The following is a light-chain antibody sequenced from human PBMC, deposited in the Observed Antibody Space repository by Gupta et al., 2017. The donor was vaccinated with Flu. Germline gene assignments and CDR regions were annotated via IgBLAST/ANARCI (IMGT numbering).Light chain of an antibody. Sequence: QPVLTQPPSASRNPGHRVTSHCSGSSSNIGSNYVYWYQQLPGTAPNLLIYRNNQRPSGVPDRFSGSKSGTSASLAISGLRSEDEADYYCAAWDDSLSGVVFGGGTKLTVL. CDR1: SSNIGSNY. J-gene: IGLJ2*01. V-gene: IGLV1-47*01. CDR3: AAWDDSLSGVV. CDR2: RNN.